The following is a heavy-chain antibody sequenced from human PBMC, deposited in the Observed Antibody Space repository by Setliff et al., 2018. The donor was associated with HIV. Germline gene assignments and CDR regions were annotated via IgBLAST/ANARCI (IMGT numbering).Heavy chain of an antibody. CDR2: ITDRGDKT. D-gene: IGHD2-15*01. Sequence: PGGSLRLSCAASGFTFSSYVMNWVRQAPGKGLEWVSGITDRGDKTYYADSVKGRFTISRDNSNNTLYLQMHGQRADDTAVYYCARDRPRRIVVATNLPNAFDVWGHGTLVTVSS. J-gene: IGHJ3*01. CDR1: GFTFSSYV. CDR3: ARDRPRRIVVATNLPNAFDV. V-gene: IGHV3-23*01.